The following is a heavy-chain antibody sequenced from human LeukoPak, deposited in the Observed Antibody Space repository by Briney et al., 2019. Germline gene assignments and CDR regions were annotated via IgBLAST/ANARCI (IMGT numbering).Heavy chain of an antibody. J-gene: IGHJ4*02. CDR1: GXTFSSYW. CDR3: ARDGSETYYDFWSGYPPAGYYDY. CDR2: IKQDGSEK. Sequence: GGSLRLSCAASGXTFSSYWVSWVRQAPGKGLEWVANIKQDGSEKYYVDSVKGRFTISRDNAKNSLYLQMNSLRAEDTAVYYCARDGSETYYDFWSGYPPAGYYDYWGQGTLVTVSS. V-gene: IGHV3-7*05. D-gene: IGHD3-3*01.